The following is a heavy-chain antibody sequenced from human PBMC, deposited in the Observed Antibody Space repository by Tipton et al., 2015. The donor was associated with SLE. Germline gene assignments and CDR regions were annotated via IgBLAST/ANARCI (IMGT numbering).Heavy chain of an antibody. CDR2: IYYSGST. V-gene: IGHV4-39*07. CDR3: ARRGYDIRFSD. CDR1: GGSISSSSYY. J-gene: IGHJ4*02. Sequence: TLSLTCTVSGGSISSSSYYWGWIRQPPGKGLEWIGSIYYSGSTYYNPSLKSRVTISVDTSKNQFSLKLSPVTAADTAVYYCARRGYDIRFSDWGQGTLVTVSS. D-gene: IGHD5-12*01.